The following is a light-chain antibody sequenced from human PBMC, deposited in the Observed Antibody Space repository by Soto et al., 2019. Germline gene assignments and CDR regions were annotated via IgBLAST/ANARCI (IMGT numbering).Light chain of an antibody. CDR3: QTWGTGGV. J-gene: IGLJ3*02. CDR2: LNSDGSH. CDR1: SGHSSYA. Sequence: QPVLTQSPSASASLGASVKLTCTLSSGHSSYAIAWHQQQPEKGPRYLMKLNSDGSHSKGDGIPDRFSGSSSGAECYLTISSLQSEDEADYYCQTWGTGGVFGGGTKLTVL. V-gene: IGLV4-69*01.